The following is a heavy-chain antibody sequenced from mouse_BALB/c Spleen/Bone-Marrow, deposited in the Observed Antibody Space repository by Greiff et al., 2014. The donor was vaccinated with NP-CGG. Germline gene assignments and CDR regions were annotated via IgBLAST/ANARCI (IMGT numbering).Heavy chain of an antibody. V-gene: IGHV1-31*01. D-gene: IGHD4-1*01. CDR2: INPYNGAT. CDR1: GYSFTGYY. Sequence: DVKLQESGPDLVKPGASVKISCKASGYSFTGYYMHWVKQSHVKSLEWIGRINPYNGATTYNQNFKDKASLTVDKSSSTAYMELHSPTSEDSAVYYCARSWDYWGQGTTLTVSS. CDR3: ARSWDY. J-gene: IGHJ2*01.